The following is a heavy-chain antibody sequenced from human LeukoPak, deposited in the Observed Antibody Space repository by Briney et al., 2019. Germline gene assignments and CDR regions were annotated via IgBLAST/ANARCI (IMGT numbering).Heavy chain of an antibody. CDR3: ARDSAVAWAAAGKDAFDI. V-gene: IGHV1-18*01. J-gene: IGHJ3*02. CDR2: ISAYNGNT. Sequence: GASVKVSCKASGYTFTSYGISWVRQAPGQGLEWMGWISAYNGNTNYAQKLQGRVTMTTDTSTSTAYMELRSLRSDDTAVYYCARDSAVAWAAAGKDAFDIWGQGTMVTVSS. D-gene: IGHD6-13*01. CDR1: GYTFTSYG.